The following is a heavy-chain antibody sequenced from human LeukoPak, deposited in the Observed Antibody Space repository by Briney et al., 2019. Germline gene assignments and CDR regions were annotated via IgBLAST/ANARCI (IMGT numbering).Heavy chain of an antibody. CDR1: GFTCNSYW. D-gene: IGHD4-11*01. J-gene: IGHJ4*02. CDR2: INGDGSST. CDR3: AREGATTVTTIDY. V-gene: IGHV3-74*01. Sequence: PGGYLRRSCAASGFTCNSYWMHRVRHVPGNGLVWISRINGDGSSTNYADSVRGLFTISRDNAKNTLYLQMNSLRAEDTAVYYCAREGATTVTTIDYWGQGALVTVSS.